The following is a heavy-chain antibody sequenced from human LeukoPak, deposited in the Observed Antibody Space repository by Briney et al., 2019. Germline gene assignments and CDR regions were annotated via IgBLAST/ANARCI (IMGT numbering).Heavy chain of an antibody. V-gene: IGHV3-23*05. Sequence: GGSLRLSCAASGFTFSSYAMSWVRQAPGKGLEWVSIIYSNGSPYYADSVKGRFTISRDNSKNTLHLQMNSLRAEDTAVYYCARYYYVSGSFDIWGQGTMVTVSS. J-gene: IGHJ3*02. CDR3: ARYYYVSGSFDI. CDR1: GFTFSSYA. CDR2: IYSNGSP. D-gene: IGHD3-10*01.